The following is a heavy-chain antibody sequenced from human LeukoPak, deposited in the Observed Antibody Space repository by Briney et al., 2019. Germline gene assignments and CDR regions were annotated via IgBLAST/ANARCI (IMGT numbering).Heavy chain of an antibody. D-gene: IGHD3-10*01. CDR2: INTNTGNP. CDR3: ASGSPRTDYYGMDV. J-gene: IGHJ6*02. V-gene: IGHV7-4-1*02. CDR1: GYTFTSYA. Sequence: ASVKVSCTASGYTFTSYAMNWVRQAPGQGLEWMGWINTNTGNPTYAQGFTGRFVFSLDTSVSTAYLQISSLKAEDTAVYYCASGSPRTDYYGMDVWGQGTTVTVSS.